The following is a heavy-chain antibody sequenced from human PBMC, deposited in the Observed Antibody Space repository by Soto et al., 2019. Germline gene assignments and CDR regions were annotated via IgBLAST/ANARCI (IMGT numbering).Heavy chain of an antibody. Sequence: EVQLVESGGGLVQPGGSLRLSCAASGFTFSDYWMSWVRQAPGKGLECVASIKYDGSAKYYVDSVKGRFTISRDNAKNSFYLQMNSLRVEDTAVYYCARRNLFDYWGQGTLDTVSS. J-gene: IGHJ4*02. CDR3: ARRNLFDY. CDR2: IKYDGSAK. D-gene: IGHD1-1*01. V-gene: IGHV3-7*01. CDR1: GFTFSDYW.